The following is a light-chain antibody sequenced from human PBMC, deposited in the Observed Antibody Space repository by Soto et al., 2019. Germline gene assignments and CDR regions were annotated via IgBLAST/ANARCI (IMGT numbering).Light chain of an antibody. CDR3: QSYDSSLSGWV. CDR2: GNS. CDR1: SSNIGAGYD. Sequence: QSVLTQPPSVSGAPGQRVTISCTVSSSNIGAGYDVHWYQQLPGTAPKLLISGNSNRPSGVPDRFSGSKSGTSASLAITGLQAEDEADYYCQSYDSSLSGWVFGGGTKLTVL. J-gene: IGLJ3*02. V-gene: IGLV1-40*01.